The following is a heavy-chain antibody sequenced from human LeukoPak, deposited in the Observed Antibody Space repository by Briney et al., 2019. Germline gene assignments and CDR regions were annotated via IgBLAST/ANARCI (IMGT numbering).Heavy chain of an antibody. J-gene: IGHJ4*02. D-gene: IGHD5-18*01. CDR1: GFTVSSYT. V-gene: IGHV3-48*02. CDR2: VSASSNI. CDR3: VRDALHTAHFDY. Sequence: PGGSLRLSCAASGFTVSSYTMNWVRQAPGKGLQGVATVSASSNIRYSESVKGSITISCENARNSLYVQMNSLRDEDTAVYYCVRDALHTAHFDYWGQGTLVTVSS.